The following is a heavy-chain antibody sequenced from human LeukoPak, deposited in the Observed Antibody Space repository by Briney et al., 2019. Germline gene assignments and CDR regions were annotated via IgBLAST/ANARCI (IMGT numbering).Heavy chain of an antibody. D-gene: IGHD3-16*01. J-gene: IGHJ6*03. V-gene: IGHV4-59*08. Sequence: SETLSLTCTASGGPFSSYNWNWIRQPPGGGLEWIGFIPESGSTNYNSSLENRVTLSLDTSKNEISLNLRSATVADTAVYYCARQDALGKYPPPYYMDVWGKGTTVIVS. CDR1: GGPFSSYN. CDR3: ARQDALGKYPPPYYMDV. CDR2: IPESGST.